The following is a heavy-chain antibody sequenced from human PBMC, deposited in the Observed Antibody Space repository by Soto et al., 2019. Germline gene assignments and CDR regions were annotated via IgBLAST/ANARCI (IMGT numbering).Heavy chain of an antibody. Sequence: GGSLRLSCAASGFTFSSYAMHWVRQAPGKGLEYVSAISSNGGSTYYANSVKGRFTISRDNSKNTLYLQMNSLRAEDTALYYCAKGRSYYYYYGVDFWSQGTTVTVSS. V-gene: IGHV3-64*01. CDR1: GFTFSSYA. CDR3: AKGRSYYYYYGVDF. CDR2: ISSNGGST. J-gene: IGHJ6*02.